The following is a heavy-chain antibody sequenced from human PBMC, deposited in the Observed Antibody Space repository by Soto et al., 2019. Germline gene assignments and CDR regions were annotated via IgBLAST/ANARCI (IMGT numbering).Heavy chain of an antibody. CDR1: GYTFTSYG. D-gene: IGHD2-8*01. V-gene: IGHV1-18*01. CDR3: ARDGMVYAITVNWFDP. J-gene: IGHJ5*02. CDR2: ISAYNGNT. Sequence: ASVKVSCKASGYTFTSYGISWVRQAPGQGLEWMGWISAYNGNTNYAQKLQGRVTMTPDTSTSTAYMELRSLRSDDTAVYYCARDGMVYAITVNWFDPWGQGTLVTVSS.